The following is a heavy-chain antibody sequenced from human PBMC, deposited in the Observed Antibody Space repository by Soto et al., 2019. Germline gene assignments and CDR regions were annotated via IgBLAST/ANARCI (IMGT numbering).Heavy chain of an antibody. CDR1: GGSISSYY. V-gene: IGHV4-59*01. CDR3: ARGGTAMVRAEPTIDY. J-gene: IGHJ4*02. D-gene: IGHD5-18*01. CDR2: IYYSGST. Sequence: SETLSLTCTVSGGSISSYYWCWIRQPPGKGLEWIGYIYYSGSTNYNPSLKSRVTISVDTSKNQFSLKLSSVTAADTAVYYCARGGTAMVRAEPTIDYWGQGTLVTVSS.